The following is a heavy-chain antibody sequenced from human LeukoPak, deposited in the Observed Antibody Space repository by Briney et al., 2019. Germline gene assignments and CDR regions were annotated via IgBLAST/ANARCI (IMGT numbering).Heavy chain of an antibody. V-gene: IGHV3-64D*06. CDR2: ISSNGGST. J-gene: IGHJ3*02. CDR3: VKDRLTSMIVVADAFDI. CDR1: GFTFSSYA. Sequence: PGGSLRLSCSASGFTFSSYAMRWVRQAPGKGLEYVSSISSNGGSTYYADSVKGRFTISRDNSKNTLYLQMSSLRAEDTAVYYCVKDRLTSMIVVADAFDIWGQGTMVTVSS. D-gene: IGHD3-22*01.